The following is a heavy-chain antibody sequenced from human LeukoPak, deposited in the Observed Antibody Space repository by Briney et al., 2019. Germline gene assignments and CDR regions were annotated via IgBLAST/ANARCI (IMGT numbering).Heavy chain of an antibody. V-gene: IGHV3-48*03. CDR3: ARKGDQWLVLDY. CDR2: ISSSGSVI. CDR1: GFTFSSYE. D-gene: IGHD6-19*01. Sequence: QPGGSLRLSCAASGFTFSSYEMNWVRQAPGKGLEWVSYISSSGSVIYYADSVKGRFTISRDNAKNTLYLQMNSLRAEDTAVYYCARKGDQWLVLDYWGQGTLVTVSS. J-gene: IGHJ4*02.